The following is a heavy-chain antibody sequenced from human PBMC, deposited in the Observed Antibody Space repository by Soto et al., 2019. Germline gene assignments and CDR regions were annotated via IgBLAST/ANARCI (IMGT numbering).Heavy chain of an antibody. Sequence: QVQLQQWGAGLLKPSETLSLTCAVYGGSFSGYYWSWIRQPPGKGLEWIGEINHSGSTNYNPSLKSRVTISVDPSKNQFSLKLSSVTAADTAVYYCARGVSNSADWFDPWGQGTLVTVSS. CDR2: INHSGST. D-gene: IGHD4-4*01. CDR1: GGSFSGYY. V-gene: IGHV4-34*01. J-gene: IGHJ5*02. CDR3: ARGVSNSADWFDP.